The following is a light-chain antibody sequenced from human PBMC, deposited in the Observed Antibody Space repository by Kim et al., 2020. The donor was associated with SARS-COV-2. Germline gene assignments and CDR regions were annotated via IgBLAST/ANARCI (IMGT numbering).Light chain of an antibody. CDR2: LNSDGSH. J-gene: IGLJ3*02. CDR1: SGNSSYA. Sequence: ASVKRTCTRSSGNSSYAIAWHQQQAEKGPRYLMKLNSDGSHSKGDGIPDRFSGSSSGAERYLTISSLQSEDEADYYCQTWGTGIRVFGGGTQLTVL. V-gene: IGLV4-69*01. CDR3: QTWGTGIRV.